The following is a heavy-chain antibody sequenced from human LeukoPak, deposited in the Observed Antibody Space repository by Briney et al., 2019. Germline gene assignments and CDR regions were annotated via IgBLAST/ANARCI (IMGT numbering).Heavy chain of an antibody. Sequence: GGSLRLSCAASGFTFSSYWMHWVRQAPGKGLVWVSRINSDGGSTSYADSVKGRFTISGDNAKNTLYLQINSLRAEDTAVYYCARGDAYSYGPFDYWGQGTLVTVSS. D-gene: IGHD5-18*01. V-gene: IGHV3-74*01. CDR2: INSDGGST. CDR1: GFTFSSYW. J-gene: IGHJ4*02. CDR3: ARGDAYSYGPFDY.